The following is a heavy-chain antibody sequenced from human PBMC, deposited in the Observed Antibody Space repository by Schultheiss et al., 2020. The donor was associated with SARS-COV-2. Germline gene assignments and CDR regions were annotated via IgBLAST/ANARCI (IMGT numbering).Heavy chain of an antibody. CDR3: ARGAWALAGPPPPHHSNGMDV. V-gene: IGHV3-74*01. J-gene: IGHJ6*02. D-gene: IGHD6-19*01. CDR1: GFTFSSYW. CDR2: INGDGSIT. Sequence: GGSLRLSCAASGFTFSSYWMHWVRQAPGKGLVWVSRINGDGSITSYADSVKGRLTISRDNAKNTLYLQMNSLRDEDTAVYYCARGAWALAGPPPPHHSNGMDVWGQGTTVTVSS.